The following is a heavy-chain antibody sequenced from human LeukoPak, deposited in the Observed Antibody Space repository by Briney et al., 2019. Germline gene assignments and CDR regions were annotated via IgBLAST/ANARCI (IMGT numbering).Heavy chain of an antibody. D-gene: IGHD2-21*01. CDR1: GDSISSSGYY. Sequence: SETLSLTCSVSGDSISSSGYYWDWIRQPPGKGLEWIGSIHHSGNTNYNPSLKSRVTISVDTSKNQFSLKLSSVTAADTAVYYCARGLVNSPFDYWGQGTLVTVSS. CDR2: IHHSGNT. V-gene: IGHV4-39*07. CDR3: ARGLVNSPFDY. J-gene: IGHJ4*02.